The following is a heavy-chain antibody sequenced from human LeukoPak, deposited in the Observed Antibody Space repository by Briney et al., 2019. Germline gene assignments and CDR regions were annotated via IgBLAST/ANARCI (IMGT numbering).Heavy chain of an antibody. CDR1: GFTFSSYA. Sequence: PGGSLRLSCAASGFTFSSYAMHWVRQAPGKGLEWVAVISYDGSNKYYADSVKGRFTISRDNSKNTLYLQMNSLRAEDTAVYYCATHAIPDYFDYWGQGTLVTVSS. CDR3: ATHAIPDYFDY. CDR2: ISYDGSNK. J-gene: IGHJ4*02. D-gene: IGHD2-2*02. V-gene: IGHV3-30-3*01.